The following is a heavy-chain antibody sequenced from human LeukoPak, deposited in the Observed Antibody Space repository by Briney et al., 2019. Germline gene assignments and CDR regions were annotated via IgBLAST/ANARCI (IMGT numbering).Heavy chain of an antibody. CDR2: IYHSGST. D-gene: IGHD6-19*01. J-gene: IGHJ4*02. Sequence: PSETLSLTCTVSGYSISSGYYWGWIRQPPGKGLEWIGSIYHSGSTYYNPSLKSRVTISVDTSKNQFSLKLSSVTAADTAVYYCARESGLSGWYVYWGQGTLVTVSS. CDR1: GYSISSGYY. V-gene: IGHV4-38-2*02. CDR3: ARESGLSGWYVY.